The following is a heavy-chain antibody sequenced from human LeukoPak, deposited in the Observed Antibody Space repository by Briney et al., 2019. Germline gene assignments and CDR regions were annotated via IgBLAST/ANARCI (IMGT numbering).Heavy chain of an antibody. J-gene: IGHJ4*02. Sequence: PGGSLRLSCAASGFTFDDYAMHWVRQAPGKGLEWVCLISGDGGDTFYADSVKGRFTNTRDNSKKSLYLQMNSLRTEDTAFYYCAKARGYSDFWGQGTLVTVSS. CDR1: GFTFDDYA. D-gene: IGHD5-12*01. CDR3: AKARGYSDF. V-gene: IGHV3-43*02. CDR2: ISGDGGDT.